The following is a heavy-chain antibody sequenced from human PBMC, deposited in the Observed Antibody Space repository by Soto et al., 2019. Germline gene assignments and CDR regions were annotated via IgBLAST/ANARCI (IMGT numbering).Heavy chain of an antibody. V-gene: IGHV3-30-3*01. Sequence: QVQLVESGGGVVQPGRSLRLSCAASGFTFSSYAMHWVRQAPGKGLEWVAVISYDGSNKYYADSVKGRFTISRDNSKNTLYLQMNSLRAKDTAVYYCARTEGYSSSWYPDYWGQGTLVTVSS. CDR1: GFTFSSYA. CDR3: ARTEGYSSSWYPDY. J-gene: IGHJ4*02. D-gene: IGHD6-13*01. CDR2: ISYDGSNK.